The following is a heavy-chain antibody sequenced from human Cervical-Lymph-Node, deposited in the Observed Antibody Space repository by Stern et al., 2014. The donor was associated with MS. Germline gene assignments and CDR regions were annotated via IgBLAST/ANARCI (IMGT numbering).Heavy chain of an antibody. D-gene: IGHD6-6*01. Sequence: QVQLEESGGGVVQPGRSLRLSCAASGFTFSNYGMHWVRQAPGKGLEWVAVILYDGSNKYYADSVKGLVTGSRDNSKNALYLQMNSLRADDTAIYYCSKDRGSSLAARYFDYWGQGTLVTVSS. V-gene: IGHV3-30*18. J-gene: IGHJ4*02. CDR2: ILYDGSNK. CDR1: GFTFSNYG. CDR3: SKDRGSSLAARYFDY.